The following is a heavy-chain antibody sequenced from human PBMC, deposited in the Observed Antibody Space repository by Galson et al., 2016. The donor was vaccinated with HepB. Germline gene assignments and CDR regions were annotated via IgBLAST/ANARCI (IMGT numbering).Heavy chain of an antibody. D-gene: IGHD2/OR15-2a*01. CDR1: GNTGDAFNTFS. J-gene: IGHJ4*02. CDR3: ASGCSRSTCVHNFEF. CDR2: INFRGDIK. V-gene: IGHV1-46*02. Sequence: SVKVSCKASGNTGDAFNTFSIQWVRQAPGQGLEWLGIINFRGDIKTYAENFQDRVSLTRDSSANTVYMELSSLGSEDTAVYYCASGCSRSTCVHNFEFWGQGTLLTVSS.